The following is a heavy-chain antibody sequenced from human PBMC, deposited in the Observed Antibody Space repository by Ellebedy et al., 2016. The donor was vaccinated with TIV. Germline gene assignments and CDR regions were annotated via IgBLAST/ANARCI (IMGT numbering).Heavy chain of an antibody. V-gene: IGHV4-4*02. CDR3: ARHGGPITGTTFSRYYYYGMDV. CDR1: EDYISRSNW. Sequence: SETLSLTCAVSEDYISRSNWWSWVRQSPGKGLEWIGEIYHTGSTDYNPSLKSRVTISVDTSKNQFSLKLSSVTAADTAVYYCARHGGPITGTTFSRYYYYGMDVWGQGTTVTVSS. D-gene: IGHD1-7*01. CDR2: IYHTGST. J-gene: IGHJ6*02.